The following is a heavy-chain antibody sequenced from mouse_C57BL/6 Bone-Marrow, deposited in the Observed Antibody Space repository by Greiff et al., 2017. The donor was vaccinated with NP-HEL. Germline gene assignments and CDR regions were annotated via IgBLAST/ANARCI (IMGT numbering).Heavy chain of an antibody. Sequence: EVKLMESGGGLVKPGGSLKLSCAASGFTFSSYAMSWVRQTPEKRLEWVATISDGGSYTYYPDNVKGRFTISRDNAKNNLYLQMSHLKSEDTAMYYCARLLRYPVFDYWGQGTTLTVSS. CDR3: ARLLRYPVFDY. V-gene: IGHV5-4*03. CDR2: ISDGGSYT. CDR1: GFTFSSYA. D-gene: IGHD1-1*01. J-gene: IGHJ2*01.